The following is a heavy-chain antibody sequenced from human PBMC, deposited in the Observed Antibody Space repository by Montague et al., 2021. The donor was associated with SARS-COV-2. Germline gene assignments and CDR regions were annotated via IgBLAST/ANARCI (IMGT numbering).Heavy chain of an antibody. CDR3: ARSKPVSSFYYYYGMDV. V-gene: IGHV4-39*01. D-gene: IGHD1-14*01. CDR1: GGSITSSAYY. CDR2: IYYSGNT. Sequence: SETLSLTCTVSGGSITSSAYYWSWIRQSPGKGLEWIGTIYYSGNTYSNPSLKSRVTISMDTSKSQVSLKLSSVTAADTAVYYCARSKPVSSFYYYYGMDVWGQGTTVTVSS. J-gene: IGHJ6*02.